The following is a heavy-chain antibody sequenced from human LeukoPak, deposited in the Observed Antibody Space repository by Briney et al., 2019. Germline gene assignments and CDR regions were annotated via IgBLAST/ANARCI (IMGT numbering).Heavy chain of an antibody. CDR1: EFAFSSYE. CDR2: ISSSGDTI. Sequence: PGGSLRLSCAASEFAFSSYEMNWVGQAPGKGLEWVSYISSSGDTIYYADSLKGRFTISRDNAKNSLYLQLNSLRAEDTAVYYCARVPRSSRIPIFRWGQGTLVTVSS. V-gene: IGHV3-48*03. D-gene: IGHD3-3*01. J-gene: IGHJ4*02. CDR3: ARVPRSSRIPIFR.